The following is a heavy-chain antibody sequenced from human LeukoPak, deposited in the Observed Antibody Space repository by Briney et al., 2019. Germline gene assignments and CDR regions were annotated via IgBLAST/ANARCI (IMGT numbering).Heavy chain of an antibody. V-gene: IGHV3-30-3*01. CDR3: ARGATGICFDY. CDR1: GFTFSSYA. D-gene: IGHD1-1*01. J-gene: IGHJ4*02. CDR2: ISYDGSNK. Sequence: GRSLRLSCAASGFTFSSYAMHWVRQAPGKGLEWVAVISYDGSNKYYADSVKGRFTISRDNSKNTLYLRMNSLRAEDTAVYYCARGATGICFDYWGQGTLVTVSS.